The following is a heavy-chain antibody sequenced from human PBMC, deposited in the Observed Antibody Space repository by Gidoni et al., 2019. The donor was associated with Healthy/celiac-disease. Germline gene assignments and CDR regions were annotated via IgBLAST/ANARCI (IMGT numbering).Heavy chain of an antibody. CDR2: ISRSSSYT. CDR3: ARVVDTAMVNDY. Sequence: QVQLVESGGGLVKPGGSLRLSCDASGFTFSDYYMSWIRQAPGKGLEWVSYISRSSSYTNYADSVKGRFNISRDNAKNSLYLQMNSLRAEDTAVYYCARVVDTAMVNDYWGQGTLVTVSS. J-gene: IGHJ4*02. CDR1: GFTFSDYY. V-gene: IGHV3-11*05. D-gene: IGHD5-18*01.